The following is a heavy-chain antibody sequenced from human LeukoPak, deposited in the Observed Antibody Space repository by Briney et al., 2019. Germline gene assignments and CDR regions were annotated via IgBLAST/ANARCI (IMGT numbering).Heavy chain of an antibody. V-gene: IGHV3-53*01. CDR1: AFSVGPSF. D-gene: IGHD6-19*01. CDR3: EKIAVAVRQS. CDR2: IYTGGST. Sequence: GGSLRLSCVDSAFSVGPSFMSWVRQAPGKGLEWVSVIYTGGSTYYADSVKGRFTISRDNSKNTLYLQMNSLRAEDTAVYYCEKIAVAVRQSWGQGTLVTVSS. J-gene: IGHJ4*02.